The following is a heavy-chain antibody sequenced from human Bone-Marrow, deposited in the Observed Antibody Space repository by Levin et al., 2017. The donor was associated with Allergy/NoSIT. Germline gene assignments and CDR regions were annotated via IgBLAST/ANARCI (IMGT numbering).Heavy chain of an antibody. Sequence: QPGGSLRLSCAASGFTFSSYEMNWVRQAPGKGLEWVSYISTSGGSINYADSVQGRFTISRDNAKNSLYLQMNSLRAEDTALYYCARDSLVLPVTFDYWGQGTLVTVSS. CDR1: GFTFSSYE. J-gene: IGHJ4*02. D-gene: IGHD2-2*01. CDR2: ISTSGGSI. V-gene: IGHV3-48*03. CDR3: ARDSLVLPVTFDY.